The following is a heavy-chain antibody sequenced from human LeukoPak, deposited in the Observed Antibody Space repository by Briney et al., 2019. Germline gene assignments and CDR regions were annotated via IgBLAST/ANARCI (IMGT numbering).Heavy chain of an antibody. CDR3: ARELVTKYSTTYYYFGLDV. CDR2: IYYTGST. CDR1: GDSISSCY. V-gene: IGHV4-59*01. J-gene: IGHJ6*02. Sequence: SETLSLTCTVSGDSISSCYWTWIRQPPGKGLEWIGYIYYTGSTSYNPSLKSRVTMSVDTSKNQFSLRLSSVTAADTAVYYCARELVTKYSTTYYYFGLDVWGQGTTVTVSS. D-gene: IGHD6-6*01.